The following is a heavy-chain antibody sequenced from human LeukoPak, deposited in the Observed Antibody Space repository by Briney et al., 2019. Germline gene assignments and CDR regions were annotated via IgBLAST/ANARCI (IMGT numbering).Heavy chain of an antibody. Sequence: PSETLSLTCTVSGGSISSSSYYWGWIRQPPGKGLEWIGSIYYSGSTYYNPSLKSRVTISVDTSKNQFSLKLSSVTAADTAVYYCARVRRQQLVRTYRYFDLWGRGTLVTVSS. CDR1: GGSISSSSYY. J-gene: IGHJ2*01. V-gene: IGHV4-39*01. D-gene: IGHD6-13*01. CDR2: IYYSGST. CDR3: ARVRRQQLVRTYRYFDL.